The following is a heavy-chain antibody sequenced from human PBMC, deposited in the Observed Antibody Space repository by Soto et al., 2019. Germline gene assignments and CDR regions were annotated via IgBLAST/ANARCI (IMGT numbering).Heavy chain of an antibody. J-gene: IGHJ3*02. Sequence: QITLQESAPVLVRPTETLMLTCTYSGFSLSTSGLGVGWVRQPPGKALEWLAVIYWADDKRYMPSLQNRLTITQDTSRNQVVLAMTHMLTMDTGTYYCARRLRQAGNPWDSGAFDIRGHGTVVAVS. D-gene: IGHD1-26*01. CDR3: ARRLRQAGNPWDSGAFDI. V-gene: IGHV2-5*02. CDR1: GFSLSTSGLG. CDR2: IYWADDK.